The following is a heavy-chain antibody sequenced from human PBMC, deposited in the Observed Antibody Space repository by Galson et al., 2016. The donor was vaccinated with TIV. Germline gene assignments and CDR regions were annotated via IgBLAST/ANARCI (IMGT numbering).Heavy chain of an antibody. CDR2: TYYRSRWYY. D-gene: IGHD2-2*01. Sequence: CAISGDSVSSDSAAWNWVRQSPSRGLEWLGRTYYRSRWYYDYKVSVKSRMTINPDTSKNQFSLQLNSVTPEDTAVYYCTRAAGKNGASCYATCETFDIWGQGTMVTVSS. J-gene: IGHJ3*02. V-gene: IGHV6-1*01. CDR1: GDSVSSDSAA. CDR3: TRAAGKNGASCYATCETFDI.